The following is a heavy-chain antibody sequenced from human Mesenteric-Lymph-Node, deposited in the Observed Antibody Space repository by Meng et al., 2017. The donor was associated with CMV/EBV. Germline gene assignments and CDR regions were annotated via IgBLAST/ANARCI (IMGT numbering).Heavy chain of an antibody. D-gene: IGHD7-27*01. Sequence: SLKISCEASGFTFDDYAMHWVRQAPGKGLEWVSGINWRGETTDYADSVKGRFTISRDNAKSSLYLQMNSLRPEDTALYYCAKDFDTTGTYYYFGMDVWGQGTAVTVSS. CDR3: AKDFDTTGTYYYFGMDV. J-gene: IGHJ6*02. CDR1: GFTFDDYA. CDR2: INWRGETT. V-gene: IGHV3-9*01.